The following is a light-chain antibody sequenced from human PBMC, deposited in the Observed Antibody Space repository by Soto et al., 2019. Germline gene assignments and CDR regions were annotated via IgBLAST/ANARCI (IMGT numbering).Light chain of an antibody. CDR2: RAS. Sequence: DIQMTQSPSTLSAFVGDSVAITCRASQTISNFLAWYQQKPGKAPKLLFYRASNLEGGVPSRFSGGGSGTEFTLTINGLQPDDSATYYCQQYKSYPWTFGQGTKVEIK. V-gene: IGKV1-5*03. CDR3: QQYKSYPWT. CDR1: QTISNF. J-gene: IGKJ1*01.